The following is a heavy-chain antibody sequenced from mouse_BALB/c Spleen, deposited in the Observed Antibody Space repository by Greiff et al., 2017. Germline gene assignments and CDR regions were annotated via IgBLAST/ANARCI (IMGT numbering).Heavy chain of an antibody. CDR3: ARRYYGPDWYFDV. Sequence: VQLKESGPELVKPGASVKISCKTSGYTFTEYTMHWVKQSHGKSLEWIGGINPNNGGTSYNQKFKGQATLTVDKSSSTAYMELRSLTSEDSAVYYCARRYYGPDWYFDVWGAGTTVTVSA. J-gene: IGHJ1*01. CDR2: INPNNGGT. V-gene: IGHV1-18*01. D-gene: IGHD1-2*01. CDR1: GYTFTEYT.